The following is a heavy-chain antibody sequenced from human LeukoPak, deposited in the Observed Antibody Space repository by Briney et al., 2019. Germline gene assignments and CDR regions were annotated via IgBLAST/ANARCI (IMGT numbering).Heavy chain of an antibody. V-gene: IGHV3-30*16. Sequence: GGSLRLSCAASGFTFSDYAMRWVRQSPGKGLEWVAVLSYDGSRTYYADSVKGRFTISRDNSRNRVYLQMTSLATEDTAIYYCARDWGFDSWGQGTLVTVSS. J-gene: IGHJ4*02. CDR2: LSYDGSRT. CDR1: GFTFSDYA. CDR3: ARDWGFDS. D-gene: IGHD7-27*01.